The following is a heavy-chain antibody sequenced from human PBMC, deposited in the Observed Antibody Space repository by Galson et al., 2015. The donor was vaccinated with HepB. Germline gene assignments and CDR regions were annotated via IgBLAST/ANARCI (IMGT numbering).Heavy chain of an antibody. Sequence: SLRLSCAASGFTFSSYAMHWVRQAPGKGLEWVAVISYDGSNKYYADPVKGRFTISRDNSKNTLYLQMNSLRAEDTAVYYCAREGYYDSSGLDYWGQGTLVTVSS. V-gene: IGHV3-30*04. CDR3: AREGYYDSSGLDY. J-gene: IGHJ4*02. CDR2: ISYDGSNK. D-gene: IGHD3-22*01. CDR1: GFTFSSYA.